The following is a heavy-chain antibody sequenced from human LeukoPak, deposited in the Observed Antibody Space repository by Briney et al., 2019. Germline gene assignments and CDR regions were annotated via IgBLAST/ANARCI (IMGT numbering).Heavy chain of an antibody. V-gene: IGHV3-23*01. J-gene: IGHJ4*02. CDR2: TSGSGGST. Sequence: PGGSLRLSCAASGFTFSSYAMTWVRQAPGKGLEWVSTTSGSGGSTYYADSVKGRFTISRDNSKNTLYLQMNSLRAEDTAVYYCTKDRLTGYSFGYSYFDYWGQGTLVTVSS. D-gene: IGHD5-18*01. CDR3: TKDRLTGYSFGYSYFDY. CDR1: GFTFSSYA.